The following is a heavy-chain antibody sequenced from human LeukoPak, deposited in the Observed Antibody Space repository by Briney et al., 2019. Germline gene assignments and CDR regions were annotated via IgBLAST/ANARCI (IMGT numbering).Heavy chain of an antibody. V-gene: IGHV4-38-2*02. CDR2: MFHSGST. J-gene: IGHJ4*02. CDR3: ARTEHIVVVASPFDY. D-gene: IGHD2-21*01. Sequence: SETLSLTCSVSGSSITSGHHWGWIRQSPGKGLEWVATMFHSGSTYFNPSLKSRVTISVDTSKNQVSLNLRSVTAADTAVYYCARTEHIVVVASPFDYWGQGILVTISS. CDR1: GSSITSGHH.